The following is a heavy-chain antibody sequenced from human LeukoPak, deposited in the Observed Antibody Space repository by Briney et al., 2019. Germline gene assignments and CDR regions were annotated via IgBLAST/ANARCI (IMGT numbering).Heavy chain of an antibody. CDR1: GFTFSSYA. J-gene: IGHJ4*02. CDR2: ISGSGGST. D-gene: IGHD6-19*01. Sequence: PGGSLRLSCAASGFTFSSYAMSWVRQAPGKGLEWVSAISGSGGSTYYADSVKGRFTISRDNSKNTLYLQMNSLRAEDTAVYYCAKRRPREIAVAQPRGYFDYWGQGTLVTVSS. V-gene: IGHV3-23*01. CDR3: AKRRPREIAVAQPRGYFDY.